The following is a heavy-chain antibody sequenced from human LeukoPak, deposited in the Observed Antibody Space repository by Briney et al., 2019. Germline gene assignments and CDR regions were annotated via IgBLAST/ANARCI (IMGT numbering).Heavy chain of an antibody. V-gene: IGHV1-18*01. Sequence: ASVKVSCKASGYTFTSYGISWVRQAPGQGLEWMGWISAYNGNTNYAQKLQGRVTMTIDTSTSTAYMELRSLRSDDTAVYYCARQYSSSWYGWFDPWGQGTLVTVSS. CDR1: GYTFTSYG. J-gene: IGHJ5*02. CDR2: ISAYNGNT. CDR3: ARQYSSSWYGWFDP. D-gene: IGHD6-13*01.